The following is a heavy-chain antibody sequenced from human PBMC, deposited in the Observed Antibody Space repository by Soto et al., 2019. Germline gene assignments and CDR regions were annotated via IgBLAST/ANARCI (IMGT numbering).Heavy chain of an antibody. CDR2: TSYDGSNK. CDR1: GFSFSSYA. V-gene: IGHV3-30-3*01. J-gene: IGHJ4*02. CDR3: VRDKSPYSSGWHNRHFDY. Sequence: QVQLVESGGGVVQPGRSLRLSCAASGFSFSSYAMHWVRQAPGKGLEWVAVTSYDGSNKYYADSVKGRFTISRDNSKTLYLQMNSLRAEDTAVYYCVRDKSPYSSGWHNRHFDYWGQVTLVTVSS. D-gene: IGHD6-19*01.